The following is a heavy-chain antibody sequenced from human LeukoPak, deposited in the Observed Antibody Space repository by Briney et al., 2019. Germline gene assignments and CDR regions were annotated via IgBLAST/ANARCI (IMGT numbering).Heavy chain of an antibody. J-gene: IGHJ4*02. Sequence: GGSLRLSCAASGFIFSDSYMAWIRQAPGKGPEWVSYITSTSSNTMYPDSVRGRFTISRDNAKNSPYLQMNSLRVEDTAVYYCARLHGYSYGLADSWGQGTLVTVSS. D-gene: IGHD5-18*01. V-gene: IGHV3-11*06. CDR2: ITSTSSNT. CDR1: GFIFSDSY. CDR3: ARLHGYSYGLADS.